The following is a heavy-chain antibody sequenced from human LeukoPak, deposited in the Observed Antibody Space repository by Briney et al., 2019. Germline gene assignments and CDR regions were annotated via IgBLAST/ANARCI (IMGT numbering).Heavy chain of an antibody. D-gene: IGHD6-19*01. V-gene: IGHV3-30-3*01. CDR2: VSSDGSNK. CDR1: GFTFSTYA. J-gene: IGHJ4*02. Sequence: GGSLRLSCAASGFTFSTYAMHWVRQAPGKGLEWVAVVSSDGSNKYYADSVKGQFTISRDNSRNTLYLQTNSLRVEDTAVYYCARAHSSGWYYFDYCGQGTLVTVSS. CDR3: ARAHSSGWYYFDY.